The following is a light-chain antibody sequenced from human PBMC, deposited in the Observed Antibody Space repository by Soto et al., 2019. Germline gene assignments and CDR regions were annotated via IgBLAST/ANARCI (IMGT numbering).Light chain of an antibody. J-gene: IGKJ1*01. CDR3: QQYNSYSWT. CDR1: QSIGTW. CDR2: KAS. Sequence: DIQMTQSPSTLSAFVGDRVTITCRASQSIGTWLAWYQQKPGKAPKVLIHKASSLKSGVPSGFSGSGSGTEFTLTISSLQPDDFATYYCQQYNSYSWTFGQGTKVESK. V-gene: IGKV1-5*03.